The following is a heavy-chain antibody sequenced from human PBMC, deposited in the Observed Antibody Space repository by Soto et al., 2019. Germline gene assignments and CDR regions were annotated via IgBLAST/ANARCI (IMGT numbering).Heavy chain of an antibody. CDR2: ISGGGGST. CDR3: ARHPERIAQIGWFDP. D-gene: IGHD6-13*01. J-gene: IGHJ5*02. Sequence: PGGSLRLSCAASGFSFSIYAMNWVRQAPGKGLEWVSGISGGGGSTYHADSVKGRFTISRDNAKNSLYLQMNSLRAEDTAVYYCARHPERIAQIGWFDPWGQGTLVTVSS. CDR1: GFSFSIYA. V-gene: IGHV3-23*01.